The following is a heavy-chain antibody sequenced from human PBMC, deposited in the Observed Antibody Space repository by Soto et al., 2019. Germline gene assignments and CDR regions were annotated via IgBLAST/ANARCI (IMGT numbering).Heavy chain of an antibody. V-gene: IGHV3-23*01. CDR1: GFTFSSYA. D-gene: IGHD6-19*01. CDR3: AKGARSPRIAVAGTEFDY. CDR2: ISGSGGST. Sequence: GGSLRLSCAASGFTFSSYAMSWVRQAPGKGLEWVSAISGSGGSTYYADSVKGRFTISRDNSKNTLYLQMNSLRAEDTAVYYCAKGARSPRIAVAGTEFDYWGQGTLVTVSS. J-gene: IGHJ4*02.